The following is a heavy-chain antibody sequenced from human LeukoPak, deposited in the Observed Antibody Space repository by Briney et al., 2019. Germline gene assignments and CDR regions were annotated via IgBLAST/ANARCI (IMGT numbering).Heavy chain of an antibody. Sequence: GASVKVSRKASGGTFSSYAISWVRQAPGQGLEWMGGIIPIFGTANYAQKFQGRVTITADESTSTAYMELSSLRSEDTAVYNCARGNLLAPPLDWGQGTLVTVSS. CDR2: IIPIFGTA. CDR1: GGTFSSYA. V-gene: IGHV1-69*13. D-gene: IGHD1-14*01. CDR3: ARGNLLAPPLD. J-gene: IGHJ4*02.